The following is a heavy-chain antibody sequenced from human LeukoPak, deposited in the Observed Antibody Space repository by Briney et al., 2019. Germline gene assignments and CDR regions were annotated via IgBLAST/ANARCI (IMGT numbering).Heavy chain of an antibody. CDR2: ISDDGSNK. CDR1: GFTFSSYG. V-gene: IGHV3-30*18. CDR3: AKDLENYYDSSGYVDY. D-gene: IGHD3-22*01. J-gene: IGHJ4*02. Sequence: PGGSLRLSCAASGFTFSSYGMHWVRQAPGKGLEWAAAISDDGSNKYYADSVKGRFTISRDNSKNTVYLQMNSLRAEDTAVYYCAKDLENYYDSSGYVDYWGQGTLVTVSS.